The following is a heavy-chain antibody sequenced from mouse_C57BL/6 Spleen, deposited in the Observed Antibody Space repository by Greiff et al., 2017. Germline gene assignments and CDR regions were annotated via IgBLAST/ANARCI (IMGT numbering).Heavy chain of an antibody. CDR2: ISSGGSYT. Sequence: EVMLVESGGDLVKPGGSLKLSCAASGFTFSSYGMSWVRQTPDKRLEWVATISSGGSYTYYPDSVKGRFTISRDNAKNTLYLQMSSLKSEDTAMYYCARDDGLDYWGQGTTLTVST. J-gene: IGHJ2*01. CDR3: ARDDGLDY. V-gene: IGHV5-6*01. D-gene: IGHD2-3*01. CDR1: GFTFSSYG.